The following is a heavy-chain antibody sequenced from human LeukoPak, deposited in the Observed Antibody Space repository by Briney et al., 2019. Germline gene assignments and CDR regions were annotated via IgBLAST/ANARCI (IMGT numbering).Heavy chain of an antibody. D-gene: IGHD3-22*01. CDR2: IKQDGSEK. Sequence: PGGSLRLSCAASGFTFSIYWMSWVRQAPGKGLEWVANIKQDGSEKYYVDSVKGRFTISRDNAKNSLYLQMNSLRAEDTAVYYCAKDITMIVVVIHAPDYWGQGILVTVSS. J-gene: IGHJ4*02. CDR3: AKDITMIVVVIHAPDY. V-gene: IGHV3-7*01. CDR1: GFTFSIYW.